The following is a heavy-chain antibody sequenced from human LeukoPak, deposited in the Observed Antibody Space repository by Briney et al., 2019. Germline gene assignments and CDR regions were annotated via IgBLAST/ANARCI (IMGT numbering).Heavy chain of an antibody. D-gene: IGHD5-18*01. Sequence: SEALSLTCTVSGGSISSYYWNWIRQPPGKGLEWIGYIYYSGSTNHNPSLKSRVTISVDTSKNQFSLKLSSVTAADTAVYYCARLNVDTTMAHDYWGQGTLVTVSS. CDR1: GGSISSYY. CDR2: IYYSGST. J-gene: IGHJ4*02. CDR3: ARLNVDTTMAHDY. V-gene: IGHV4-59*01.